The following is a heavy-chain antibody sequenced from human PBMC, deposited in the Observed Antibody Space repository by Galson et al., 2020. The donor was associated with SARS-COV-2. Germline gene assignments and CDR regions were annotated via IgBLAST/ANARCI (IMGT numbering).Heavy chain of an antibody. CDR2: IYYSGST. J-gene: IGHJ3*02. D-gene: IGHD6-19*01. Sequence: SETLSLTCTVSGGSISSYYWSWIRQPPGKGLEWIGYIYYSGSTNYNPSLKSRVTISVDTSKNQFSLKLSSVTAADTAVYYCARLSSSGGRGVAFDIWGQGTMVTVSS. CDR3: ARLSSSGGRGVAFDI. CDR1: GGSISSYY. V-gene: IGHV4-59*13.